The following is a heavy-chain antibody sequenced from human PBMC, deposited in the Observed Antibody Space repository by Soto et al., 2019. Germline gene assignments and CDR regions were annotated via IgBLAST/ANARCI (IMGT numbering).Heavy chain of an antibody. D-gene: IGHD3-22*01. CDR3: ARFSPPRKSYDSNPGWFDP. CDR1: GGSLTSYY. V-gene: IGHV4-59*01. J-gene: IGHJ5*02. Sequence: SETLSLTCTVSGGSLTSYYWTWIRQSSGKGLEWIGYVSSTGSTNYNPSLKSRLTMSLDTSTNEVSLSLTSVTAADAAVYFCARFSPPRKSYDSNPGWFDPWGQGIMVTVSS. CDR2: VSSTGST.